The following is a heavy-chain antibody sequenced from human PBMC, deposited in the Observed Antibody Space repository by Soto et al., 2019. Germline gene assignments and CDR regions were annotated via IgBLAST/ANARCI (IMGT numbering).Heavy chain of an antibody. CDR3: AREKNIYCSGGSCYRAYGMDV. V-gene: IGHV4-34*01. D-gene: IGHD2-15*01. CDR1: GGSFSGYY. J-gene: IGHJ6*02. CDR2: INHSGST. Sequence: SETLSLTCAVYGGSFSGYYWSWIRQPPGKGLEWIGEINHSGSTNYNPSLKSRVTISVDTSKNQFSLKLSSVTAADTAVYYCAREKNIYCSGGSCYRAYGMDVWGQGPTVT.